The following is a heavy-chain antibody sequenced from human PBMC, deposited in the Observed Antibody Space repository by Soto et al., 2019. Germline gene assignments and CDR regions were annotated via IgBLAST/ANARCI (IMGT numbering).Heavy chain of an antibody. CDR3: ASSSGNNYGVGTNYYFDY. J-gene: IGHJ4*02. D-gene: IGHD1-26*01. Sequence: QVQLVQSGAEVKKPGSSVKVSCKTSGGTFSTYSSVWVRQAPGEGLEWLGGIIPIFGTANYAQKFQDRVTITAYKYTNTAFMELSSLKTEDTAMYYCASSSGNNYGVGTNYYFDYWGQGTLVTVSS. CDR1: GGTFSTYS. CDR2: IIPIFGTA. V-gene: IGHV1-69*06.